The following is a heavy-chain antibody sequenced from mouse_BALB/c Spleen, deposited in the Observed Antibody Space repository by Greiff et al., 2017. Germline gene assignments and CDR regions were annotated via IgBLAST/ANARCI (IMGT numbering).Heavy chain of an antibody. Sequence: QVQLQQSGAELVRPGTSVKVSCKASGYAFTNYLIAWVKQRPGQGLEWIGVINPGSGGTNYNEKFKGKATLTADKSSSTAYMQLSSLTSDDSAVYYCARWATTDFAYWGQGTLVTVSA. D-gene: IGHD1-1*01. V-gene: IGHV1-54*01. CDR1: GYAFTNYL. CDR2: INPGSGGT. CDR3: ARWATTDFAY. J-gene: IGHJ3*01.